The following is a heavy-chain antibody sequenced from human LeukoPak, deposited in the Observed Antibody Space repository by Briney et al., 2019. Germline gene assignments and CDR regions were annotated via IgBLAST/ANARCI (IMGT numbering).Heavy chain of an antibody. D-gene: IGHD5-24*01. CDR2: IYSGDNA. CDR1: GFTVSSNY. CDR3: ARDSDGGYNHYFDY. J-gene: IGHJ4*02. V-gene: IGHV3-53*01. Sequence: TGGSLRLSCAASGFTVSSNYMSWVRQSPGKGLEWVSVIYSGDNAYYVASVKGRFTISRDNSKNTLYLQMNSLRADDTAMYYCARDSDGGYNHYFDYWGQGTLVTVSS.